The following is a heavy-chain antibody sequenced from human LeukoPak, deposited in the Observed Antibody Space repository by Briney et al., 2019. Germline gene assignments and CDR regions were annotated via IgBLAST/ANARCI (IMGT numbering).Heavy chain of an antibody. Sequence: GGSLRLSCAASGFTFSSSAMSWVRQAPGKGLEWVSAISGSGGGTFYADSVKGRFTISRDNAKKTLYLQMNSLRAEDTAVYYCARGPDYGGPLRGQGTLVTVSP. CDR1: GFTFSSSA. J-gene: IGHJ4*02. V-gene: IGHV3-23*01. CDR2: ISGSGGGT. D-gene: IGHD4-23*01. CDR3: ARGPDYGGPL.